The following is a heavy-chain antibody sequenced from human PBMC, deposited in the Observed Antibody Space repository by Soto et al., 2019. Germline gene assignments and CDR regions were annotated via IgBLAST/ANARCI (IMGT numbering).Heavy chain of an antibody. CDR2: ISASGAST. J-gene: IGHJ2*01. D-gene: IGHD1-1*01. CDR3: AKDSGRYNRERIYCYFDL. Sequence: EVQLLESGGGLVQPGGSLRLSCAASGFTFTRYMMNWVRQTPGKGLEWVSTISASGASTYYADSVTGRFTISRDNSKNTLYLQINSLRVEDTALYYCAKDSGRYNRERIYCYFDLWGRGTLVTVSS. V-gene: IGHV3-23*01. CDR1: GFTFTRYM.